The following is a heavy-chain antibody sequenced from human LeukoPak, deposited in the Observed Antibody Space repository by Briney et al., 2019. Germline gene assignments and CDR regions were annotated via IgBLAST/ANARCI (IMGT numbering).Heavy chain of an antibody. J-gene: IGHJ4*02. CDR2: INSDSGAT. D-gene: IGHD1-1*01. V-gene: IGHV1-2*02. CDR3: AAATTGTTFFDY. Sequence: GASVKVSCKASGYTFSGYYMFWVRQAPGQGLEWMGWINSDSGATNYAQKFQGRVTMTRDTSISTAYMELGSLRSDDTGVYYCAAATTGTTFFDYWGQGTLVTVSS. CDR1: GYTFSGYY.